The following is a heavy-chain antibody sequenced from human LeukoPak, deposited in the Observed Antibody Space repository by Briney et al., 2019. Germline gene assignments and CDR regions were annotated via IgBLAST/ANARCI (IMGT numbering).Heavy chain of an antibody. CDR2: IIPIFGTA. J-gene: IGHJ4*02. Sequence: ASVKVSCKASGYTFTSYDINWVRQATGQGLEWMGGIIPIFGTANYAQKFQGRVTITTDESTSTAYMELSSLRSEDTAVYYCARMAMVRGVIGLWYYFDYWGQGTLVTVSS. CDR1: GYTFTSYD. V-gene: IGHV1-69*05. CDR3: ARMAMVRGVIGLWYYFDY. D-gene: IGHD3-10*01.